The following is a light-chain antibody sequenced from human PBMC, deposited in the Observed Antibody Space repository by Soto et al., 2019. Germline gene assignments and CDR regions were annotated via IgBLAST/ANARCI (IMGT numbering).Light chain of an antibody. V-gene: IGKV3-20*01. CDR3: QQYGSSPTIT. CDR1: QSVSSSY. Sequence: EIVLTQSPGTLSLSPGERATLSCRASQSVSSSYLAWYQQKPGQAPRLLIYGASSRATGIPDRFSGSVSGTDFTLTISRLEPEDFAVYYFQQYGSSPTITFGQGTRLEIK. J-gene: IGKJ5*01. CDR2: GAS.